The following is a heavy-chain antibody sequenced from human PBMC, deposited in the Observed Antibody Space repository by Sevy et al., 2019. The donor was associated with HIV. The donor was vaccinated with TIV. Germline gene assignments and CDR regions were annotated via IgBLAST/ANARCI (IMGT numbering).Heavy chain of an antibody. V-gene: IGHV3-23*01. D-gene: IGHD6-13*01. J-gene: IGHJ4*02. CDR1: GITFSSYA. CDR2: ISGSGDST. CDR3: AKDAAIRRPLTRTDY. Sequence: GGSLRLSCAASGITFSSYAMTWVRQAPGKGLQWVSAISGSGDSTYYADSVKGRFTISRDNSKNTLYLQMNSLRAEDTAVYYCAKDAAIRRPLTRTDYWGQGTLVTVSS.